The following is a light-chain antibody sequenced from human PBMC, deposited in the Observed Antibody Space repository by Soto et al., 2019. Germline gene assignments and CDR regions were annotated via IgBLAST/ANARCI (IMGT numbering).Light chain of an antibody. J-gene: IGKJ4*01. CDR3: QQYNSYPLT. Sequence: DIQMTQSPSTLSASVGDGVTITCRASQSISTWLAWYQQKPGKAPKLLIYKASRLEGGVPSRFSGSGSGTDFNITISSLQPDDFATYYCQQYNSYPLTFGGGITVEIK. CDR1: QSISTW. V-gene: IGKV1-5*03. CDR2: KAS.